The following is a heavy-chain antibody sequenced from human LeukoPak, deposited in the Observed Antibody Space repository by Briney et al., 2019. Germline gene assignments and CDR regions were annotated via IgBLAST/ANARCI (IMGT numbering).Heavy chain of an antibody. V-gene: IGHV3-7*01. J-gene: IGHJ4*02. CDR3: ARFSRSGYSYVGGDY. CDR2: IKQDGSEK. D-gene: IGHD5-18*01. Sequence: GGSLRLSCAASGFTFSIYWMTWVRQAPGKGLEWVANIKQDGSEKYYVDSVKGRFTISRDNAKNSLYLQMNSLRAEDTAVYYCARFSRSGYSYVGGDYWGQGTLVTVSS. CDR1: GFTFSIYW.